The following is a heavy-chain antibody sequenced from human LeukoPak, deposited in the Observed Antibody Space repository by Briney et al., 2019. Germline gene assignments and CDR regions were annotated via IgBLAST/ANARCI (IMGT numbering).Heavy chain of an antibody. D-gene: IGHD3-10*01. V-gene: IGHV4-59*01. CDR3: ARGGYYYGSGRFYYYYYMDV. CDR2: ISYNGNT. Sequence: SETLSLTCTVSGASISSFYWTWIRQPPGKGLEWIGYISYNGNTNYNPSLKSRVTISLDTSKNQFSLNLSSVTSADTAVYYCARGGYYYGSGRFYYYYYMDVWGKGTTVTVSS. CDR1: GASISSFY. J-gene: IGHJ6*03.